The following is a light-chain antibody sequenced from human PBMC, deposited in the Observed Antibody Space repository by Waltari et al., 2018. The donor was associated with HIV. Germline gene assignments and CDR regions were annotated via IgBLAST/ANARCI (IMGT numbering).Light chain of an antibody. J-gene: IGKJ1*01. V-gene: IGKV3-15*01. CDR3: QQYNNWPRT. CDR2: DAS. CDR1: QSIHNN. Sequence: VMTQSPVIVSVSPGEGVSLSCRASQSIHNNLVWYQKRPGQAPRLLIYDASTRATGIPARFSGSGSGTEFTLTINNLQSEDSAIYYCQQYNNWPRTFGQGTKVEIK.